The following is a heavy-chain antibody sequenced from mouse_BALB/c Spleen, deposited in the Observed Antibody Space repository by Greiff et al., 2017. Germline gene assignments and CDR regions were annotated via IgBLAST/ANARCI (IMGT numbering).Heavy chain of an antibody. CDR1: GYSITSGYY. CDR3: ARDRWLREVDY. D-gene: IGHD2-2*01. V-gene: IGHV3-6*02. J-gene: IGHJ2*01. CDR2: ISYDGSN. Sequence: EVKLMESGPGLVKPSQSLSLTCSVTGYSITSGYYWNWIRQFPGNKLEWMGYISYDGSNNYNPSLKNRISITRDTSKNQFFLKLNSVTTEDTATYYCARDRWLREVDYWGQGTTLTVSS.